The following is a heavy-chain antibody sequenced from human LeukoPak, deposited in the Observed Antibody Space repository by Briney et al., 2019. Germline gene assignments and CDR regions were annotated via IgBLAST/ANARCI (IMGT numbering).Heavy chain of an antibody. D-gene: IGHD3-3*01. CDR1: GYTFTGYY. CDR3: ARALGRITILGVVTFEYYFDY. J-gene: IGHJ4*02. CDR2: INPNSGGT. V-gene: IGHV1-2*02. Sequence: GASVKVSCKASGYTFTGYYMHWVRQAPGQGLEWMGWINPNSGGTNYAQKFQGRVTMTRDTSISTAYMELSRLRSDDTAVYYCARALGRITILGVVTFEYYFDYWGQGTLVTVSS.